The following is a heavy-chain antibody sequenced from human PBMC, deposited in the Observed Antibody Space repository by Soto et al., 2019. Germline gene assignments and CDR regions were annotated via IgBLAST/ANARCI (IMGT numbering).Heavy chain of an antibody. D-gene: IGHD6-13*01. CDR2: TYYRSKWYN. CDR1: GDSVSSNSAA. J-gene: IGHJ6*02. Sequence: QTLSLTCAISGDSVSSNSAAWNWIRQSPSRGLEWLGRTYYRSKWYNDYAVSVKSRITINPDTSKNQFSLQLNSVTPEDTAVYYCARAGGAAAGSYYYYGMDVWGQGTTVTVSS. V-gene: IGHV6-1*01. CDR3: ARAGGAAAGSYYYYGMDV.